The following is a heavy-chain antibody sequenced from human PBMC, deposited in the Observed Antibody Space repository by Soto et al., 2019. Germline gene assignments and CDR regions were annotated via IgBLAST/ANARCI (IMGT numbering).Heavy chain of an antibody. J-gene: IGHJ5*02. CDR2: IYYSGST. CDR1: GGSVSSGSYY. Sequence: QVQLQESGPGLVKPSETLSLTCTVSGGSVSSGSYYWSWIRQPPGKGLEWIGYIYYSGSTNYNPSLKSRVNSSVDTSKNQCSRKLSSVTAADTAVYYCARGEGLHPENWSDPWGQGTLVTVSS. D-gene: IGHD5-12*01. V-gene: IGHV4-61*01. CDR3: ARGEGLHPENWSDP.